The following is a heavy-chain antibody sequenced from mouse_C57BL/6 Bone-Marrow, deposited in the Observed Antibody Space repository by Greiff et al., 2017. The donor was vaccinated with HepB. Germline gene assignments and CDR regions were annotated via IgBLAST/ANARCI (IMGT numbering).Heavy chain of an antibody. CDR3: ASYSNDVCSFDL. CDR2: IDPANGNT. CDR1: GYNIKNSY. V-gene: IGHV14-3*01. J-gene: IGHJ1*01. Sequence: VQLQQSVAELVRPGASVKLSCKASGYNIKNSYMNWVKQRPEQGLEWIGRIDPANGNTKYTPKFKGKATMTADTSSNTAYLHLTSLTSEDAAFYYCASYSNDVCSFDLWGAGTTVTVAS. D-gene: IGHD2-12*01.